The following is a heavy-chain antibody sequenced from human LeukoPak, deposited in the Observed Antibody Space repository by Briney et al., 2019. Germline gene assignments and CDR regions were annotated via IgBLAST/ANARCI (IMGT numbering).Heavy chain of an antibody. Sequence: GGSLRLSCAASGFTFSTYSMNWVRQAPGKGLEWVSYITGSSSTKHYADSVKGRFTISRDNAKNSLFLEMNSLRDEDTAVYYCTRDPDALDYWGQGTLVTVSS. CDR2: ITGSSSTK. V-gene: IGHV3-48*02. CDR1: GFTFSTYS. CDR3: TRDPDALDY. J-gene: IGHJ4*02.